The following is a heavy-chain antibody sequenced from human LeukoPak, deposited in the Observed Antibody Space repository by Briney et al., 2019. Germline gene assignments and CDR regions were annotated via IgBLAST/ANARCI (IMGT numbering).Heavy chain of an antibody. CDR3: ASWGEPYNWFDP. V-gene: IGHV1-46*01. CDR1: GYTFTSYY. Sequence: GASVKASCKASGYTFTSYYMHWVQQAPGQGLEWMGIINPSGGSTSYAQKFQGRVTMTRDTSTSTVYMELSSLRSEDTAVYYCASWGEPYNWFDPWGQGTLVTVSS. J-gene: IGHJ5*02. CDR2: INPSGGST. D-gene: IGHD3-16*01.